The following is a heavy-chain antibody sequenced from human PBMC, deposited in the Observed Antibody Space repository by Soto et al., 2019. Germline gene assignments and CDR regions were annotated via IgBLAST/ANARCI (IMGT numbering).Heavy chain of an antibody. D-gene: IGHD4-17*01. CDR1: GGSFSGYY. CDR2: INHSGST. V-gene: IGHV4-34*01. CDR3: ARLIYGGNPGLPGGPFDY. J-gene: IGHJ4*02. Sequence: PSETLSLTCAVYGGSFSGYYWSWIRLPPGKGLEWIGEINHSGSTNYNPSLKSRVTISVDTSKIQFSLKLSSVTAADTAVYYCARLIYGGNPGLPGGPFDYWGQGTLVTVSS.